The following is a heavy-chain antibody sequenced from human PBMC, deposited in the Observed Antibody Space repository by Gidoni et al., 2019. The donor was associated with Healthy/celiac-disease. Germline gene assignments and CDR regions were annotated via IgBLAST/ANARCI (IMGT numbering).Heavy chain of an antibody. CDR1: GSTFGSYE. Sequence: EVQLVESGGGLVQPGGSLRLSCAASGSTFGSYEMNWVRQAPGKGLEWVSYISSSGSTIYYADSVKGRFTISRDNAKNSLYLQMNSLRAEDTAVYYCARVFLDYGDYGGTYDYWGQGTLVTVSS. V-gene: IGHV3-48*03. D-gene: IGHD4-17*01. CDR3: ARVFLDYGDYGGTYDY. J-gene: IGHJ4*02. CDR2: ISSSGSTI.